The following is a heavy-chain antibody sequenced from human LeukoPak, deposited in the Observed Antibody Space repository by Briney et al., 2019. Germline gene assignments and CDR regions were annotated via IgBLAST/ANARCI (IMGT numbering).Heavy chain of an antibody. CDR2: INPNSGGT. V-gene: IGHV1-2*02. CDR3: ARDSYSGSYYWVY. Sequence: ASVKVSCKASGYTFTSYGISWVRQAPGQGLEWMGWINPNSGGTNYAQKFQGRVTMTRDTSISTAYMELSRLRSDDTAVYYCARDSYSGSYYWVYWGQGTLVTVSS. J-gene: IGHJ4*02. D-gene: IGHD1-26*01. CDR1: GYTFTSYG.